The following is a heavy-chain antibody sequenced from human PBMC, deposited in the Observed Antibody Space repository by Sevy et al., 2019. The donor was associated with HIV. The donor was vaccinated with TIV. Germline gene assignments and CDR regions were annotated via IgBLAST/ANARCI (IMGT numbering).Heavy chain of an antibody. CDR1: GFTFSNAW. CDR3: TTHLNYYDSSGYYDPEYYFDY. V-gene: IGHV3-15*01. CDR2: IKSKTDGGTT. J-gene: IGHJ4*02. D-gene: IGHD3-22*01. Sequence: GGSLRLSCAASGFTFSNAWMSWVRQAPGKGLEWVGRIKSKTDGGTTDYAAPVKGRFTISRDDSKNTLYLQMNSLKTEETAVYYCTTHLNYYDSSGYYDPEYYFDYWGQGTLVTVSS.